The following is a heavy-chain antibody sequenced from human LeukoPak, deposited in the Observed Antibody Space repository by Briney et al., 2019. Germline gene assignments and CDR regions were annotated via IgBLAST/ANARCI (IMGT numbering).Heavy chain of an antibody. CDR2: ISSSSSYI. J-gene: IGHJ4*02. Sequence: GGSLRLSCAASGFTFSSYSMNWVRQAPGKGLEWVSSISSSSSYIYYADSVKGRFTISRDNAKNSLYLQMNSLRAEDTAVYYCAGGPSGSYYFDYWGQGTLVTVSS. D-gene: IGHD1-26*01. V-gene: IGHV3-21*01. CDR1: GFTFSSYS. CDR3: AGGPSGSYYFDY.